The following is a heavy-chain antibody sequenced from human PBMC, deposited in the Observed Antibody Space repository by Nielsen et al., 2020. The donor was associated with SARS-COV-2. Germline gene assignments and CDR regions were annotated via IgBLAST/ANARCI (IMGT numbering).Heavy chain of an antibody. Sequence: SLRLSCAASGFTFDDYAMHWVRQAPGKGLEWVSGISWNSGSIGYADSVKGRFTISRDNAKNSLYLQMNSLRAEDTALYYCANFDPSGWYIRWGQGTPVTVSS. V-gene: IGHV3-9*01. CDR3: ANFDPSGWYIR. D-gene: IGHD6-19*01. J-gene: IGHJ4*02. CDR1: GFTFDDYA. CDR2: ISWNSGSI.